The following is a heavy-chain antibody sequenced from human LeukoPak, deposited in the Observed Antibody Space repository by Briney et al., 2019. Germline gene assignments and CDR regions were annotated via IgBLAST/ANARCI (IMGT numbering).Heavy chain of an antibody. V-gene: IGHV3-21*01. J-gene: IGHJ4*02. CDR2: ISSSSSYI. CDR1: GFTFSSYS. D-gene: IGHD6-13*01. CDR3: ARRAAAVDTFDY. Sequence: GGSLRLSCAASGFTFSSYSMNWVRQAPGKGLEWVSSISSSSSYIYYADSVKGRFTISRDNAKNSLYLQMNSLRAEDTAVYYCARRAAAVDTFDYWGQGTLVTVSS.